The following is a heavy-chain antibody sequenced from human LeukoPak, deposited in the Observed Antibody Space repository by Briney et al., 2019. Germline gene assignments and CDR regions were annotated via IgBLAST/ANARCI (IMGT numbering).Heavy chain of an antibody. Sequence: SSETLSLTCTVAGVSMNNYYWNWIRQPPGKGLEWIGYIFYSGSTNYNPSLKSRVTIPVETSKNQFTLKLSSVTAADTAVYYCARGRYGWLPFDFWGQGTLVTVSS. V-gene: IGHV4-59*01. J-gene: IGHJ4*02. D-gene: IGHD3-16*01. CDR1: GVSMNNYY. CDR3: ARGRYGWLPFDF. CDR2: IFYSGST.